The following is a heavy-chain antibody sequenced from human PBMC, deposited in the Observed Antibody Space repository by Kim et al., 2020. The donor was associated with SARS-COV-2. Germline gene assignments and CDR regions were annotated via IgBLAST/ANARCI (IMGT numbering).Heavy chain of an antibody. CDR1: GGSISSGGYY. J-gene: IGHJ4*02. D-gene: IGHD3-9*01. CDR3: AREGFMTGFDY. CDR2: IYYSGST. V-gene: IGHV4-31*03. Sequence: SETLSLTCTVSGGSISSGGYYWSWIRQHPGKGLEWIGYIYYSGSTYYNPSLKSRVTISVDTSKNQFSLKLSSVTAADTAVYYCAREGFMTGFDYWGQGTLVTVSS.